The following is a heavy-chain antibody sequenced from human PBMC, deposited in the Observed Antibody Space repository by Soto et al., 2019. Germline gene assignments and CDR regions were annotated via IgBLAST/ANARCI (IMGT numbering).Heavy chain of an antibody. CDR1: DRSINNYS. D-gene: IGHD2-8*01. Sequence: PSVTLWLTCTVSDRSINNYSSSWIRPSPEKGLERIGHIFDSGSTNYSPSLRSRVTRSAATSKNQFSLSLSSVTAADTAVYYCARVKAYYDTNGYRSSGRYFDYWGQGALVTVSS. CDR2: IFDSGST. CDR3: ARVKAYYDTNGYRSSGRYFDY. J-gene: IGHJ4*02. V-gene: IGHV4-59*01.